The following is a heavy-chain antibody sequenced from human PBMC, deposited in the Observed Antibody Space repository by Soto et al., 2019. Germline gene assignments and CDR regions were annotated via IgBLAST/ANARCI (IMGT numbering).Heavy chain of an antibody. CDR1: GFTFSSYA. CDR2: ISGSGGST. D-gene: IGHD3-16*02. J-gene: IGHJ3*02. V-gene: IGHV3-23*01. Sequence: GGSLRLSCAASGFTFSSYAMSWVRQAPGKGLEWVSAISGSGGSTYYADSVKGRFTISRDNSKNTLYLQMNSLRAEDTAVYYCAKDCPVIPYYDYIWGSYRYKACSAFDIWGQGTMVTVSS. CDR3: AKDCPVIPYYDYIWGSYRYKACSAFDI.